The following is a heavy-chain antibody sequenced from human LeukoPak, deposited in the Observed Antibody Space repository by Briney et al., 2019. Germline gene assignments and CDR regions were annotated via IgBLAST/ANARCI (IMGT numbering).Heavy chain of an antibody. D-gene: IGHD6-13*01. CDR3: ARARWGSSKRGNPFDP. V-gene: IGHV1-8*01. CDR1: GYTFTSYD. J-gene: IGHJ5*02. Sequence: ASVKVSCKASGYTFTSYDINWVRQATGQGLEWMGWMNPNSGNTGYAQKFQGRVTMTRNTSISTAYMELSSLRSEDTAVYYCARARWGSSKRGNPFDPWGQGTLVTVSS. CDR2: MNPNSGNT.